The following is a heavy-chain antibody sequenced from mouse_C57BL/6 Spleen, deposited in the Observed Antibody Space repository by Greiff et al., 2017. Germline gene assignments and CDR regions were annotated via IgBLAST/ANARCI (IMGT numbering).Heavy chain of an antibody. CDR1: GYTFTDYE. CDR3: TRRYDGPYYYAMDY. V-gene: IGHV1-15*01. J-gene: IGHJ4*01. D-gene: IGHD2-3*01. Sequence: QVQLKQSGAELVRPGASVTLSCKASGYTFTDYEMHWVKQTPVHGLEWIGAIDPETGGTAYNQKFKGKAILTADKSSSTAYMELRSLTSEDSAVYYCTRRYDGPYYYAMDYWGQGTSVTVSS. CDR2: IDPETGGT.